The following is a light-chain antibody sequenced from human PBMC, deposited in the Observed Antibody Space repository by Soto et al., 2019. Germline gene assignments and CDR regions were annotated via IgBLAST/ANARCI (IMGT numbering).Light chain of an antibody. Sequence: QSVLTQPASVSGSPGQSITISCTGTSSDVGDYPYVSWYQQLPGKVPKLIIYEVTSRRSGVTSRFSGSKSERTASLTISGLQAEDEAEYYCSSYSATNTLVSGSGT. J-gene: IGLJ1*01. CDR1: SSDVGDYPY. CDR3: SSYSATNTLV. V-gene: IGLV2-14*01. CDR2: EVT.